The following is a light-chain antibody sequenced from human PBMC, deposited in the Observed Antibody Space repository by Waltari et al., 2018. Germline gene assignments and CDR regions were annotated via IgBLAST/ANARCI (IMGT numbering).Light chain of an antibody. Sequence: QSVLTQPPSVSGAPRQRVTIPCTGSSSNLVAGSDVHLYQQLPGTAPKLLIYGNSNRPSGVPDRFSGSKSGTSASLAITGLQAEDEADYYCQSYDSSLSGLYVFGTGTKVTVL. CDR2: GNS. J-gene: IGLJ1*01. V-gene: IGLV1-40*01. CDR3: QSYDSSLSGLYV. CDR1: SSNLVAGSD.